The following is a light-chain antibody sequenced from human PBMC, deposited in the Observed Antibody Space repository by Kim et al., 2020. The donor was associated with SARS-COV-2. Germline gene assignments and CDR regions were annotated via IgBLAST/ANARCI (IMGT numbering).Light chain of an antibody. CDR2: EDD. Sequence: TRTTSATRSSGSIAANYVHWYQRRPGGVPTTVIYEDDQSPSGVSDRFSGSIDNSSNSASLTISGLRTEDEADYYCQSYNRDNVIFGGGTQLTVL. V-gene: IGLV6-57*03. CDR1: SGSIAANY. J-gene: IGLJ2*01. CDR3: QSYNRDNVI.